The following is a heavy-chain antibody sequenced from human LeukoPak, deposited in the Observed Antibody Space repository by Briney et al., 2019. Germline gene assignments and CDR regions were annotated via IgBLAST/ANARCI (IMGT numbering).Heavy chain of an antibody. J-gene: IGHJ4*02. CDR1: GYTFTGYY. Sequence: ASVKVSCKASGYTFTGYYMHWVRQAPGQGLEWMGWINPNSGGTNYAQKFQGRVTMTRDTSISTAYMELSRLRSDDTAVYYCARERQIAAAGTFDYWGQGTLVTVSP. V-gene: IGHV1-2*02. D-gene: IGHD6-13*01. CDR3: ARERQIAAAGTFDY. CDR2: INPNSGGT.